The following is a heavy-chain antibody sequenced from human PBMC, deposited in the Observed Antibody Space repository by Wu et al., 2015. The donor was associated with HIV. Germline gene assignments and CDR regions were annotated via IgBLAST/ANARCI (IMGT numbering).Heavy chain of an antibody. CDR2: INPLFGTT. CDR1: GDGFTSYA. CDR3: ARNTDSAATSLYSLGV. Sequence: QAQLVQSGAEVKKPGSSVKVTCKASGDGFTSYAVSWARQAPGQGLEWMGGINPLFGTTRYAQKFQGRVTITTDEAKTIAYMELSSLRSGDTAVYYCARNTDSAATSLYSLGVWGQGTTVTVSS. D-gene: IGHD6-25*01. V-gene: IGHV1-69*05. J-gene: IGHJ6*02.